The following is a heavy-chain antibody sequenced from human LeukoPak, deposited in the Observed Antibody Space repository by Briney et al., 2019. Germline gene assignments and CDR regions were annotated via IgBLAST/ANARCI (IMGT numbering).Heavy chain of an antibody. Sequence: GGSLRLSCAASGFTFSSYGMHWVRQAPGKGLEWVSVISYDGSSKYCADSVKGRFTISRDNSKNTLYLQMNSLRAEDTAVYYCARCSSSRPDWFDPWGQGTLVTVSS. D-gene: IGHD6-13*01. V-gene: IGHV3-30*03. CDR1: GFTFSSYG. CDR3: ARCSSSRPDWFDP. CDR2: ISYDGSSK. J-gene: IGHJ5*02.